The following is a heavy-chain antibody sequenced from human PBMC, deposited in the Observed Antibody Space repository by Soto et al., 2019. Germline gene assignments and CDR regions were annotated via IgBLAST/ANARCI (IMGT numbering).Heavy chain of an antibody. J-gene: IGHJ4*02. V-gene: IGHV3-66*01. D-gene: IGHD6-19*01. Sequence: PGGSLRLSCAASGFTVSSNYMSWVRQAPGKGLEWVSAIYVGGSTYYAESVKARFTISRDNSKNTLYLQMNSLRAEDTAVYFCARDTIAVAGTFFNNWGQGTLVTVSS. CDR1: GFTVSSNY. CDR3: ARDTIAVAGTFFNN. CDR2: IYVGGST.